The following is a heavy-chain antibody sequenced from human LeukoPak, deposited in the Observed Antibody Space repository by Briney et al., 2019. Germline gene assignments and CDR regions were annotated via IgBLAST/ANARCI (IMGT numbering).Heavy chain of an antibody. CDR3: GRAVGSFDWLPLFDY. D-gene: IGHD3-9*01. V-gene: IGHV4-34*01. CDR2: INHSGST. CDR1: GGSFSGYY. Sequence: SETLSLTCAVYGGSFSGYYWSWIRQPPGKGLEWIGEINHSGSTNYNPSLKSRVTISVDTSKNQFSLKLSSVTAADTAVYYCGRAVGSFDWLPLFDYWGQGTLVTVSS. J-gene: IGHJ4*02.